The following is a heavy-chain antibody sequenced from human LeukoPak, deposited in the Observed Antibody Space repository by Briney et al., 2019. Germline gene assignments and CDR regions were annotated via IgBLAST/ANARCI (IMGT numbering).Heavy chain of an antibody. CDR3: ARDGPYYDFWSGPPYYYYGMDV. J-gene: IGHJ6*02. CDR2: IKQDGSEK. D-gene: IGHD3-3*01. Sequence: GGSLRLSCAASGFTFSTYWMSWVRQAPGEGLEWVANIKQDGSEKYYVDSVKGRFTISRDNAKNSLYLQMNSLRAEDTAVYYCARDGPYYDFWSGPPYYYYGMDVWGQGTTVTVSS. V-gene: IGHV3-7*01. CDR1: GFTFSTYW.